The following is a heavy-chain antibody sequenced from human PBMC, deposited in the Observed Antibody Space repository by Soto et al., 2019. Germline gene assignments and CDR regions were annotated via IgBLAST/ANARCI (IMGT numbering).Heavy chain of an antibody. CDR2: IYYSGST. V-gene: IGHV4-31*03. CDR1: GVSISSGGYY. D-gene: IGHD5-18*01. J-gene: IGHJ4*02. Sequence: ASETLSLTCTVSGVSISSGGYYWSWIRQHPGKGLEWIGYIYYSGSTYYNPSLKSRVTISVDTSKNQFSLKLSSVTAADTAVYYCARGWYSYGSDYWGQGTLVTVSS. CDR3: ARGWYSYGSDY.